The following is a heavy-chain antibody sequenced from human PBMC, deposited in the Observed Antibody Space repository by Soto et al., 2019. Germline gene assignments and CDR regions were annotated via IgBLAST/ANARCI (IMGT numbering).Heavy chain of an antibody. CDR3: ARDPASNGRSDLDY. D-gene: IGHD3-3*01. CDR1: GFTFSTIY. Sequence: EVQLVESGGGLVQPGGSLRLSCVASGFTFSTIYMHWVRQVPGKGLVWVARISSDGTDTNYADSVKGRFTISRDNAKNMLFLQMNSLSAEDTAVYYCARDPASNGRSDLDYWGQGTLVTVSS. V-gene: IGHV3-74*01. J-gene: IGHJ4*02. CDR2: ISSDGTDT.